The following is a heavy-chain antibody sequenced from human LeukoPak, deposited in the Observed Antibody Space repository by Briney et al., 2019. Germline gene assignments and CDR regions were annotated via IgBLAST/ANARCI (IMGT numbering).Heavy chain of an antibody. V-gene: IGHV4-34*01. CDR1: GGSFSGYY. D-gene: IGHD3-22*01. CDR3: ARDLSYDSSGYYSYYYGMDV. Sequence: SETLSLTCAVYGGSFSGYYWSWIRQPPGKGLEWIGEINHIGSTNYNSSLKSRVTISVDTSKNQFSLKLSSVTAADTAVYYCARDLSYDSSGYYSYYYGMDVWGQGTTVTVSS. J-gene: IGHJ6*02. CDR2: INHIGST.